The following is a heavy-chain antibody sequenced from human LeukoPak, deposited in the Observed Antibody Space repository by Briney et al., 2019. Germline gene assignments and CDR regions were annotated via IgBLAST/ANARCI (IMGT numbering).Heavy chain of an antibody. CDR1: GFTLEDFG. V-gene: IGHV3-20*04. Sequence: GGSLRLSCEASGFTLEDFGMSWVRQVPGKGLEWVAGINRNGDISGHADSVKGRFTISRDNAKNSLYLQMNSLRAEDTAVYYCARDLGSGWTFAEFDYWGQGTLVTVSS. D-gene: IGHD6-19*01. J-gene: IGHJ4*02. CDR3: ARDLGSGWTFAEFDY. CDR2: INRNGDIS.